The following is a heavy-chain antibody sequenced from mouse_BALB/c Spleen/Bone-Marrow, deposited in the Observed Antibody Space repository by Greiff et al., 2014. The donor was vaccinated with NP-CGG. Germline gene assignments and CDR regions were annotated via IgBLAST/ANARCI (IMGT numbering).Heavy chain of an antibody. CDR1: GYTFTSYV. CDR2: INPYNDGT. J-gene: IGHJ3*01. Sequence: QLQESGPELVKPGASVKTSCKASGYTFTSYVMHWVKQKPGQGLEWIGYINPYNDGTKYNEKFKGKATLTSDKSSSTAYMELSSLTSEDSAVYYCARSGRYDGFAYWGQGTLVTVSA. D-gene: IGHD2-14*01. V-gene: IGHV1-14*01. CDR3: ARSGRYDGFAY.